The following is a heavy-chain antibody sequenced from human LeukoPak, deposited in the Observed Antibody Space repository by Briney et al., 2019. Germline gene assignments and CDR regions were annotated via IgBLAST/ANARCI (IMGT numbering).Heavy chain of an antibody. V-gene: IGHV4-39*01. CDR3: ARHSFVAPYAWEYYFDY. J-gene: IGHJ4*02. D-gene: IGHD1-26*01. Sequence: PSETLSLTCTVSGGSISSSSYYWGWIRQPPGKGLEWIGSIYYSGSTYYNPSLKSRVTISVDTSKNQFSLKLSSVTAADTAVYYCARHSFVAPYAWEYYFDYWGQGTLVTVSS. CDR1: GGSISSSSYY. CDR2: IYYSGST.